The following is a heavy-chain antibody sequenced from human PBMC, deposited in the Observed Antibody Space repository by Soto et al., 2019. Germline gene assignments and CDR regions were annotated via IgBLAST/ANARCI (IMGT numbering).Heavy chain of an antibody. J-gene: IGHJ4*02. CDR3: AKKVNSGPGSQYFDY. CDR1: GFTFSSYS. D-gene: IGHD3-10*01. CDR2: FRSGGDDGTT. V-gene: IGHV3-23*01. Sequence: PGGSLRLSCVASGFTFSSYSMSGVRQAPGKGLEWVSGFRSGGDDGTTYYADSVKGRFTISRDNSKNTLFLQMNSLRAEDTAIYYCAKKVNSGPGSQYFDYWGQGTLVTVSS.